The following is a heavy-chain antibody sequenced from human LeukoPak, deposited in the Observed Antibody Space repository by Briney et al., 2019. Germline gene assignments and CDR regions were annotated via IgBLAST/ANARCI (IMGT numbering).Heavy chain of an antibody. CDR2: ISSSSNFI. J-gene: IGHJ6*04. D-gene: IGHD3-10*02. Sequence: KAGGSLRLSCAASGFTFSSYTMNWVRQAPGKGLEWLASISSSSNFIHHADSMKGRFTISRDNAKNSVFLQMNSLRAEDTAVYYCAELGITMIGGVWGKGTTVTISS. CDR1: GFTFSSYT. CDR3: AELGITMIGGV. V-gene: IGHV3-21*01.